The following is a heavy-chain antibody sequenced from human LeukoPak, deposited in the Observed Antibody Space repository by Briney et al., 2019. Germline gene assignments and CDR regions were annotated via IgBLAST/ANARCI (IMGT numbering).Heavy chain of an antibody. CDR1: GGTFNNYV. CDR3: ARGAAYGSGSYYSGLLDY. Sequence: SVKVSCKASGGTFNNYVISWVRQAPGQGLEWMGGIIPIFATANYAQMFQGRVTINADGSTSTAYMELSSLRSEDTAVYYCARGAAYGSGSYYSGLLDYWGQGTLVTVSS. V-gene: IGHV1-69*13. D-gene: IGHD3-10*01. J-gene: IGHJ4*02. CDR2: IIPIFATA.